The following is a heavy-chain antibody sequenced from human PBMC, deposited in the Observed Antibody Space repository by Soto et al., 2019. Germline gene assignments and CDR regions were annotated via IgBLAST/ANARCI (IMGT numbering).Heavy chain of an antibody. V-gene: IGHV1-3*01. CDR3: ARAGRVVVPAAQRGFDY. CDR2: INAGNGNT. CDR1: GYTFTSYA. Sequence: GASVKVSCKASGYTFTSYAMHWLRQAPGQRLEWMGWINAGNGNTKYSQKFQGRVTMTRDTSTSTVYMELSSLRSEDTAVYCCARAGRVVVPAAQRGFDYWGQGTLVTVSS. J-gene: IGHJ4*02. D-gene: IGHD2-2*01.